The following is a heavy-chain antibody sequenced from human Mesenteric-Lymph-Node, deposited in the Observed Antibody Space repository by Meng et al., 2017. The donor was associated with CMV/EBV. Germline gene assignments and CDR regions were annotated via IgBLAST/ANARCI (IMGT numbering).Heavy chain of an antibody. Sequence: GESLKISCAASGFTVSTSYLTWVRQAPGKGLESVAVIYSAGGTYYADSVRGRSTISRDNSKNTLYLQLNNVRAEDTAVYYCAREEAASGTFDYWGQGTVVTVSS. CDR3: AREEAASGTFDY. CDR1: GFTVSTSY. D-gene: IGHD6-13*01. J-gene: IGHJ4*02. CDR2: IYSAGGT. V-gene: IGHV3-53*01.